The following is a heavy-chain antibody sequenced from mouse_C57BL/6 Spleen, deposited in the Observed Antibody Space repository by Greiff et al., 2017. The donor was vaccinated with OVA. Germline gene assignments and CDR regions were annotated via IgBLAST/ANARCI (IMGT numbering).Heavy chain of an antibody. J-gene: IGHJ1*03. CDR3: ARDWGSYGYFDV. CDR1: GFTFSDYY. Sequence: EVMLVESEGGLVQPGRSMKLSCTASGFTFSDYYMAWVRQVPEKGLEWVANINYDGSSTYYLDSLKSRFIISRDNAKNILYLQMSSLKSEDTATYYCARDWGSYGYFDVWGTGTTVTVSS. CDR2: INYDGSST. V-gene: IGHV5-16*01.